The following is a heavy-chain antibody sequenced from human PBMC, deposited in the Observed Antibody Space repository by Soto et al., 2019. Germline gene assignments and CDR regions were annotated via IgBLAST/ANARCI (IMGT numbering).Heavy chain of an antibody. V-gene: IGHV1-69*02. D-gene: IGHD3-10*01. CDR3: ATSYGSGYRAFDS. Sequence: SVKVSCKASGGTFSSYTISWVRQAPGQGLEWMGRIIPILGIANYAQKFQGRVTITADKSTSTAYMELSSLRSEDTAVYYCATSYGSGYRAFDSWGQGALVTVS. CDR2: IIPILGIA. J-gene: IGHJ4*02. CDR1: GGTFSSYT.